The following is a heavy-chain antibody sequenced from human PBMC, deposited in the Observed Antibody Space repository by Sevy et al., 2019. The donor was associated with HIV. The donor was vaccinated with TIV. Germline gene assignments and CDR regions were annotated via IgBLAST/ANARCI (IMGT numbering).Heavy chain of an antibody. V-gene: IGHV1-24*01. CDR1: GYTLTKLS. D-gene: IGHD2-15*01. Sequence: AAVKVSCKVSGYTLTKLSIHWVGQAPGKGLEWMGDFDPQDRETIYAERFQGRLTMSVDTSTDTAYMELSSLTSEDTAVYSCPTVGLRYYSGARSDQGDWFDPWGQGTLVTVSS. CDR2: FDPQDRET. CDR3: PTVGLRYYSGARSDQGDWFDP. J-gene: IGHJ5*02.